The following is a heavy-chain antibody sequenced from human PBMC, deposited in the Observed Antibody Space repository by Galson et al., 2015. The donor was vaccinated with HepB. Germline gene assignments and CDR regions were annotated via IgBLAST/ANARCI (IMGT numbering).Heavy chain of an antibody. V-gene: IGHV5-51*01. J-gene: IGHJ2*01. Sequence: QSGAEVKKPGESLKISCKGSGYSFTSYWIGWVRQMPGKGLEWMWIIYPGDSDTRYSPSFQGQVTISADKSISTAYLQWSSLKASDTAMYYCGVCGGDCYSTAWYLDLWGRGTLVTVSS. D-gene: IGHD2-21*02. CDR3: GVCGGDCYSTAWYLDL. CDR2: IYPGDSDT. CDR1: GYSFTSYW.